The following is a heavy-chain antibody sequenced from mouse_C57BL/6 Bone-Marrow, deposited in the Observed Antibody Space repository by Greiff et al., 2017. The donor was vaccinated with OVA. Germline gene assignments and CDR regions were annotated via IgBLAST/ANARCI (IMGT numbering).Heavy chain of an antibody. J-gene: IGHJ4*01. CDR1: GYTFTDYE. Sequence: QVQLQQSGAELVRPGASVTLSCKASGYTFTDYEMHWVKQTPVHGLEWIGAIDPETGGTAYNQKFKGKATLTADKSSSTAYMELRSLTSEDSAVDYCTRGYSKDYAMDYWGQGTSVPVSA. D-gene: IGHD2-5*01. CDR2: IDPETGGT. V-gene: IGHV1-15*01. CDR3: TRGYSKDYAMDY.